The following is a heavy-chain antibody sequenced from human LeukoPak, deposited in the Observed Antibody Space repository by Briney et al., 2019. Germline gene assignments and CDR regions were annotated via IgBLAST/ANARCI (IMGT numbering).Heavy chain of an antibody. V-gene: IGHV3-15*01. CDR3: TTRVRYCGGDCYPLDH. D-gene: IGHD2-21*02. CDR1: GFTFSNAW. CDR2: IKSKTDGGTT. Sequence: PGGSLRLSCAASGFTFSNAWMTWVRQTPGKGLEWVGRIKSKTDGGTTDYAAPVKGRFTISRDDSQNTLYLQMNSLKTDDTALYYCTTRVRYCGGDCYPLDHWGQGTLVTVSS. J-gene: IGHJ4*02.